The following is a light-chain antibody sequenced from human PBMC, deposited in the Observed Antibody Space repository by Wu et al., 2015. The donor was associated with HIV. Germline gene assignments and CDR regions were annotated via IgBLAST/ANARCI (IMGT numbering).Light chain of an antibody. CDR2: GAS. J-gene: IGKJ1*01. V-gene: IGKV3-20*01. Sequence: VMTQSPAALSMSPGERATLSCRASQSVNSNLAWYQQKPGQTPRLLIYGASSRATGIPDRFSGSGSGTDFTLTINRLEPEDFAVYYCQQYGSSPLWTFGQGTKVEIK. CDR3: QQYGSSPLWT. CDR1: QSVNSN.